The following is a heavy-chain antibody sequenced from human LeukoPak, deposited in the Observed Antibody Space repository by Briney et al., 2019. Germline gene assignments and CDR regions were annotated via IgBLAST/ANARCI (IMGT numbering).Heavy chain of an antibody. CDR2: ISSSTRYT. V-gene: IGHV3-11*05. D-gene: IGHD6-19*01. J-gene: IGHJ4*02. CDR1: GLTFSDYY. CDR3: ARAQEEAVGHRELFDY. Sequence: GGSLRLSCAASGLTFSDYYMSWIRQAPGKGLEWVSYISSSTRYTNYADSVKGRFTISRDSAKNSLYLQVNSLRAEDTAVYYCARAQEEAVGHRELFDYWGQGTLVTVSS.